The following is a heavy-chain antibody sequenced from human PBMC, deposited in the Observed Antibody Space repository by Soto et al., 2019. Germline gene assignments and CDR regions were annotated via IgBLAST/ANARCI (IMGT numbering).Heavy chain of an antibody. D-gene: IGHD3-22*01. Sequence: EVQLVESGGGLVQPGGSLRLSCAASGFTSSSYWIHWVRQAPGKGLVWVSRISNDGSSTNYADSVKGRFTISRDNAKNTVYLQMNSLRAEDTAVYYCARDTYYYDSSDHFSADAFYIWGQGTMVTVSS. CDR2: ISNDGSST. CDR3: ARDTYYYDSSDHFSADAFYI. CDR1: GFTSSSYW. V-gene: IGHV3-74*01. J-gene: IGHJ3*02.